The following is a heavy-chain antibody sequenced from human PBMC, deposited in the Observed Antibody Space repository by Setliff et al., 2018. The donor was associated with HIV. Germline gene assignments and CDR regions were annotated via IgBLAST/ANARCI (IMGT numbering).Heavy chain of an antibody. CDR3: ARDGGDTAMVSYYYYYYMDV. V-gene: IGHV1-69*13. J-gene: IGHJ6*03. D-gene: IGHD5-18*01. CDR1: GDSFSSYD. Sequence: SVKVSCKASGDSFSSYDISWVRQAPGQGPEWMGRIIPIFVTPNYAQKFQDRVTITADESTSTAYMELSSLRSEDTAVYYCARDGGDTAMVSYYYYYYMDVWGKGTTVTVSS. CDR2: IIPIFVTP.